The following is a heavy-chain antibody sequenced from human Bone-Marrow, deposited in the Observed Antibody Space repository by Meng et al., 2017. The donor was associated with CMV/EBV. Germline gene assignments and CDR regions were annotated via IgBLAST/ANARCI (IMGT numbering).Heavy chain of an antibody. J-gene: IGHJ6*01. Sequence: SETLSLTFAVYGGSFSGYYWSWIRQPPGKGLEWIGEINHSGSTNYNPSLQSRVTISVDTSKNQFSLKLSSVTAADTAVYYCARGGIAARPVYYYGMAVWGQGTTVTGSS. V-gene: IGHV4-34*01. D-gene: IGHD6-6*01. CDR2: INHSGST. CDR3: ARGGIAARPVYYYGMAV. CDR1: GGSFSGYY.